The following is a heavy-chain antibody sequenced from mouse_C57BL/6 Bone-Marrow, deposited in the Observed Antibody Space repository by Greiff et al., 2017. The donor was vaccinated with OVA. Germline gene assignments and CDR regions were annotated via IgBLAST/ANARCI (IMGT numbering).Heavy chain of an antibody. CDR1: GYTFTSYW. CDR3: ARRARYYGSRDY. Sequence: QVQLQQPGAELVRPGSSVKLSCKASGYTFTSYWMDWVKQRPGQGLEWIGNIYPSDSETHFNQKFKDKATLTVDKSSSTAYMQLSSLTSQDSAVYYVARRARYYGSRDYWGQGTTLTVSS. D-gene: IGHD1-1*01. CDR2: IYPSDSET. V-gene: IGHV1-61*01. J-gene: IGHJ2*01.